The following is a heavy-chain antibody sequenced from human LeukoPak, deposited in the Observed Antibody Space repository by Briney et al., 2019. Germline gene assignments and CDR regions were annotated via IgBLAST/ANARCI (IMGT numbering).Heavy chain of an antibody. CDR3: ARESVDGKYQLLYGFDP. Sequence: PGGSLRLSCAASEFTFSSYWMHWVRQAPGKGLGWVAVIWYDGSNKYYADSVKGRFTISRDNSKNTLYLQMNSLRAEDTAVYYCARESVDGKYQLLYGFDPWGQGTLVTVSS. J-gene: IGHJ5*02. CDR2: IWYDGSNK. D-gene: IGHD2-2*02. V-gene: IGHV3-33*08. CDR1: EFTFSSYW.